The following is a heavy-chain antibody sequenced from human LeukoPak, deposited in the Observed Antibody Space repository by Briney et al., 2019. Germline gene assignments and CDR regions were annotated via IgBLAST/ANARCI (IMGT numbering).Heavy chain of an antibody. CDR2: FYYTGST. D-gene: IGHD5/OR15-5a*01. Sequence: SETLFLTCTVSGASVSSGDYHWSWIRQPPGKGLEWIGYFYYTGSTNYNPSLKSRVTISVDTSKNQFSLRLSSVTAADTAVYYCASGQFLVSNDYWGQGILVTVSS. V-gene: IGHV4-61*08. J-gene: IGHJ4*02. CDR1: GASVSSGDYH. CDR3: ASGQFLVSNDY.